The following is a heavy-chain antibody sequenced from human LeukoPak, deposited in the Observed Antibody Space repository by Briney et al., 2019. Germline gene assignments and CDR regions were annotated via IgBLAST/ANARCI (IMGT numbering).Heavy chain of an antibody. V-gene: IGHV1-46*04. Sequence: ASVKVSCKASGYTFISYYIHWMRQAPGQGPEWMGVINPSDGRTRYAQTLQGRVTMTRDTSTSTLYMDLSSLRSEDTAVYYCARGLDSSGWSYFEYWGQGTLVTVSS. D-gene: IGHD6-19*01. J-gene: IGHJ4*02. CDR3: ARGLDSSGWSYFEY. CDR2: INPSDGRT. CDR1: GYTFISYY.